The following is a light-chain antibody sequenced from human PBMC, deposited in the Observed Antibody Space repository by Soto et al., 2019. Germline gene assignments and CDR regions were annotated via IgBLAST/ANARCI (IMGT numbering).Light chain of an antibody. CDR2: DVA. V-gene: IGLV2-11*01. CDR1: SSDIGGYNS. J-gene: IGLJ1*01. CDR3: CSYVGGDTLI. Sequence: QSALTQPASVSGSPGQSITISCTGTSSDIGGYNSVSWYQQHPGEAPKLVIYDVAQRPSGVPDRLSGSRSGKTASLTISGLQPDDEGDYYCCSYVGGDTLIFGSGTKVTVL.